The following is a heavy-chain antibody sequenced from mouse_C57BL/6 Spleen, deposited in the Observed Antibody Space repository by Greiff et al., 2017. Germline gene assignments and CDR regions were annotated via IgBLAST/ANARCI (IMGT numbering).Heavy chain of an antibody. CDR1: GYTFTGYW. CDR2: ILPGSGST. V-gene: IGHV1-9*01. J-gene: IGHJ4*01. D-gene: IGHD2-5*01. CDR3: AREDSNNGDAMDD. Sequence: QVQLQQSGAELMKPGASVKLSCKATGYTFTGYWIAWVKQRPGHGLEWIGEILPGSGSTNYNEKFKGKATFTADTSSNTDYMQHSSLTTEDSAIYYCAREDSNNGDAMDDWGQGTSVTVSS.